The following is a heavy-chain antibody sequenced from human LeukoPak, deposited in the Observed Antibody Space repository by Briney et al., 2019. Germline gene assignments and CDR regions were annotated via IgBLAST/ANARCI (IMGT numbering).Heavy chain of an antibody. D-gene: IGHD6-6*01. V-gene: IGHV3-7*03. CDR2: IKQDGSEK. CDR3: ARDGPYSTSATHPP. Sequence: GGSLRLSCETSGFTFNDYWMSWVRQAPGKGLEWVANIKQDGSEKYYVGSVKGRFTISRDNAKNSLYLQMDSLRAEDTAVYHCARDGPYSTSATHPPWGQGTLVTVSS. CDR1: GFTFNDYW. J-gene: IGHJ5*02.